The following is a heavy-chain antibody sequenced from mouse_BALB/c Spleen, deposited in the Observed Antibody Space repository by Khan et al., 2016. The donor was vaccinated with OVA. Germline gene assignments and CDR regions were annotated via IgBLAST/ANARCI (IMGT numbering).Heavy chain of an antibody. V-gene: IGHV3-2*02. J-gene: IGHJ3*01. CDR2: ISYSGRT. CDR3: VRGRAY. Sequence: EVQLQESGPGLVKPSLSLSLTCTVTGYSITSDYAWNWIRQFPGHKLEWMGYISYSGRTSYTPSLKIRISITRDTSKNQFFLQLNSVTTEDTATYFCVRGRAYWGQGTLVTVSA. CDR1: GYSITSDYA. D-gene: IGHD3-3*01.